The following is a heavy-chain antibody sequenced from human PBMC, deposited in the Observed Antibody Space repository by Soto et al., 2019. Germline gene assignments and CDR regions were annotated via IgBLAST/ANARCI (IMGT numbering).Heavy chain of an antibody. D-gene: IGHD6-13*01. CDR1: GFSFSDYA. CDR2: ISESGGST. CDR3: AKRSPYSSGWYSPIFDY. J-gene: IGHJ4*02. V-gene: IGHV3-23*01. Sequence: GGYLRLSCAASGFSFSDYAMSWVRQAPGKGLEWVSVISESGGSTHYADSVRGRFTVSRDNSKNSLSLRMNSLRDEDTAVYFCAKRSPYSSGWYSPIFDYWGQ.